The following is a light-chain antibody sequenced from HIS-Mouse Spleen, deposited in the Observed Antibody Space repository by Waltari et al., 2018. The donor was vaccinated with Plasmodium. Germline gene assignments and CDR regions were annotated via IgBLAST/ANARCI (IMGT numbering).Light chain of an antibody. Sequence: EIVMTQSPATLSVSPGERATLSCRASQSVSSNLAWYQQKPGQAPRLLIYGASTRATGSPARCSGSGSVTEFTRTISSMQSEDFAVYYCQQYNNWPRGTFGQGTKVEIK. V-gene: IGKV3-15*01. CDR2: GAS. CDR1: QSVSSN. J-gene: IGKJ1*01. CDR3: QQYNNWPRGT.